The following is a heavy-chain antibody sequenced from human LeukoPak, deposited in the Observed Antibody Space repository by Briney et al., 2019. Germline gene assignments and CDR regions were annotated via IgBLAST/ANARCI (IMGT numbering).Heavy chain of an antibody. D-gene: IGHD2-15*01. CDR3: ARGSLYWNYFDY. Sequence: GGSLRLSCAASGFTFSSYAMHWVRQAPGKGLEWVAVISYDGSNKYYADSVKGRFTISRDNSKNTLYLQMNSLRAEDTAVYYCARGSLYWNYFDYWGQGTLVTVSS. V-gene: IGHV3-30-3*01. CDR2: ISYDGSNK. J-gene: IGHJ4*02. CDR1: GFTFSSYA.